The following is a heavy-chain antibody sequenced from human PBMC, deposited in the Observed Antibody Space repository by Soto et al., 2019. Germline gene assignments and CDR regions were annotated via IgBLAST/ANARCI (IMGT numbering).Heavy chain of an antibody. CDR2: VSYSWGA. CDR1: GVSIHNSHSF. D-gene: IGHD3-22*01. CDR3: GRVIEGATRHTDFDS. J-gene: IGHJ5*01. V-gene: IGHV4-39*01. Sequence: PSETLSLTGAVPGVSIHNSHSFYAWIRQPPGEGLGLIGSVSYSWGARYDPSVKSRGTISVDTSKNQLSLKLNTVTAAETAVYYCGRVIEGATRHTDFDSWGQGTLVTVS.